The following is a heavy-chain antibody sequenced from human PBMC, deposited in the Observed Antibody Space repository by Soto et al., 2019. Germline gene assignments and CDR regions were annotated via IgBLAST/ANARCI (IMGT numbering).Heavy chain of an antibody. CDR2: IYDSGST. Sequence: SETLSLTCTVSGGSISSSYWSWIRQPPGKGLEWIGYIYDSGSTYYNSSLKSRVTMSVDTSKNQVSLKVNSVTAADTAVYYCARDHPHSYGVYYFDYWGQGTPVTVSS. V-gene: IGHV4-59*01. CDR1: GGSISSSY. D-gene: IGHD5-18*01. J-gene: IGHJ4*02. CDR3: ARDHPHSYGVYYFDY.